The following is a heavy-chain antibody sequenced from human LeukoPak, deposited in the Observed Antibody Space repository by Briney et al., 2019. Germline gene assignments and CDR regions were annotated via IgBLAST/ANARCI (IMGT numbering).Heavy chain of an antibody. CDR1: GFTLTTYW. Sequence: GCLRLSCVPPGFTLTTYWMHWVRPGPGKGLVWVSRINPVVTNPRYAESVKGRFTISRDNAQNTLYLQMNSLRAEDTAVYYCAKDSQSVAFFLDDAFDLWGQGTIVTVSA. CDR3: AKDSQSVAFFLDDAFDL. D-gene: IGHD2/OR15-2a*01. J-gene: IGHJ3*01. V-gene: IGHV3-74*01. CDR2: INPVVTNP.